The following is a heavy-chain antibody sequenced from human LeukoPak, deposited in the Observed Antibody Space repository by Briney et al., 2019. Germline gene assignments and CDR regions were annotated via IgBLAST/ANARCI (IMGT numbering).Heavy chain of an antibody. CDR2: IYYTGAT. CDR3: SRDATYFYDRSGYYYPYDAFDI. CDR1: GGSITSDSYY. Sequence: PSETLSLTCTVSGGSITSDSYYWSWIPQHPGKGLEWIEYIYYTGATDYSPSLKSRVIISLDTSKNQFSLNLSSVTVADTAVYYCSRDATYFYDRSGYYYPYDAFDIWGQGTMVTVSS. D-gene: IGHD3-22*01. J-gene: IGHJ3*02. V-gene: IGHV4-31*03.